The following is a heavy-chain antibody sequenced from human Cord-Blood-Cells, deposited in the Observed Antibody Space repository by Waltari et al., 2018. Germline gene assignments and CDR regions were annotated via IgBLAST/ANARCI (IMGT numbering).Heavy chain of an antibody. D-gene: IGHD4-17*01. CDR3: ARDRGYGDYGY. Sequence: EVQLVESGGGLVKPGGSLRLSCAASGFTFSSYSMNWVRQAPGKGLEGVSSISSSSSYIYYADSVKGRVTISRDNAKNSLYLQMNSLRAEDTAVYYCARDRGYGDYGYWGQGTLVTVSS. V-gene: IGHV3-21*01. J-gene: IGHJ4*02. CDR2: ISSSSSYI. CDR1: GFTFSSYS.